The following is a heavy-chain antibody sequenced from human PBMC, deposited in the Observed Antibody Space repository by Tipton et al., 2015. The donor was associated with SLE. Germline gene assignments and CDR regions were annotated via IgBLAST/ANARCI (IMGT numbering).Heavy chain of an antibody. D-gene: IGHD3-22*01. CDR3: ATTSSDDIGAFDI. CDR2: IYPSDSDT. V-gene: IGHV5-51*01. J-gene: IGHJ3*02. Sequence: QLVQSGAEVRQPGESLKISCKTSGYTFTKYWIGWVRQVPGKGLEWMGIIYPSDSDTRYSPSFQGQVTISADKSINTANLQWRSLKASDTAMYYCATTSSDDIGAFDIWGQGTMVTVSS. CDR1: GYTFTKYW.